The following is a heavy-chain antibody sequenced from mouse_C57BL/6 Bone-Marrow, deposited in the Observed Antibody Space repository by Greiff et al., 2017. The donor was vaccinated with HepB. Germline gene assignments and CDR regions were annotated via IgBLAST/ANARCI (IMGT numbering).Heavy chain of an antibody. CDR2: IDPENGDT. CDR1: GFNIKDDY. CDR3: ARRGNYLYYFDY. J-gene: IGHJ2*01. D-gene: IGHD2-1*01. V-gene: IGHV14-4*01. Sequence: QLQQSGAELVRPGASVKLSCTASGFNIKDDYMHWVKQRPEQGLEWIGWIDPENGDTEYASKFQGKATFTADTSSNTAYMQLSSLTTEDSAIYYCARRGNYLYYFDYWGQGTTLTVSS.